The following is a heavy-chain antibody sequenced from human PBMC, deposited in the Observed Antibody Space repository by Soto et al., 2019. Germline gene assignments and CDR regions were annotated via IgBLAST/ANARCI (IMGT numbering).Heavy chain of an antibody. D-gene: IGHD1-26*01. Sequence: QVQLQQWGAGLLKPSETLSLTCAVYGGSFSGYYWSWIRQPPGKGLEWIGEINHSGSTNYNPSLKSRVTISVDTSKNQFSLKLSSVTAADTAVYYCARGMGKNSGSSRITGGNWFDPWGQGTLVTVSS. J-gene: IGHJ5*02. V-gene: IGHV4-34*01. CDR1: GGSFSGYY. CDR3: ARGMGKNSGSSRITGGNWFDP. CDR2: INHSGST.